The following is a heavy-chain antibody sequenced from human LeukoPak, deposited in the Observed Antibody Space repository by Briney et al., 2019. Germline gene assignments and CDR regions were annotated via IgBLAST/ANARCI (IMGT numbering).Heavy chain of an antibody. Sequence: GASVKVSCKASGYTFTSYGISWVRQAPGQGLEWMGWISAHNGNTNYAQKLQGRVTMTTDTSTSTAYMELRSLRSDDTAVYYCARLWFGKKKEGAWFDPWGQGTPVTVSS. J-gene: IGHJ5*02. CDR2: ISAHNGNT. D-gene: IGHD3-10*01. CDR3: ARLWFGKKKEGAWFDP. V-gene: IGHV1-18*01. CDR1: GYTFTSYG.